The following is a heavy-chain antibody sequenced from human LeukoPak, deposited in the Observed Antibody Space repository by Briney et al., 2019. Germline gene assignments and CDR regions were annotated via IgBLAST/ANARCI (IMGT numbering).Heavy chain of an antibody. J-gene: IGHJ6*03. CDR3: ARVNIVVVPAAIVYYYMDV. D-gene: IGHD2-2*02. CDR1: GGSISSYY. V-gene: IGHV4-4*08. Sequence: SETLSLTCTVSGGSISSYYWSWIRQPPGKGLEWIGRIYTSGSTNYNPSLKSRVTISVDTSKNQFSLKLSSVTAADTAVYYCARVNIVVVPAAIVYYYMDVWGKGTTVTVSS. CDR2: IYTSGST.